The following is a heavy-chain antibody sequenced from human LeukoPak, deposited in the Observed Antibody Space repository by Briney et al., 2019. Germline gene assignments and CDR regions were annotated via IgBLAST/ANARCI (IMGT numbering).Heavy chain of an antibody. D-gene: IGHD3-3*01. CDR2: IYTSGST. J-gene: IGHJ6*03. V-gene: IGHV4-61*02. Sequence: SETLSLTCTVSGGSISSGSYYWSWIRQPAGKGLEWIGRIYTSGSTNYNPSLKSRVTISVDTSKNQFSLKLSSVTAADTAVYYCARAPAEGYYDFWSGYYYYYYMDVWGKGTTVTVSS. CDR1: GGSISSGSYY. CDR3: ARAPAEGYYDFWSGYYYYYYMDV.